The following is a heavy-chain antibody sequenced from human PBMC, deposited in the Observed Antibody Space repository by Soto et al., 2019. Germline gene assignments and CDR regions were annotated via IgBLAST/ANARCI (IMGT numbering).Heavy chain of an antibody. J-gene: IGHJ4*02. CDR1: GGTFSSYA. D-gene: IGHD2-15*01. CDR3: ARDRDVVVVAAGSGFDY. CDR2: IIPIFGTA. V-gene: IGHV1-69*13. Sequence: SVKVSCKASGGTFSSYAISWVRQAPGQGLEWMGGIIPIFGTANYAQKFQGRVTITADESTSTAYMELSSLRSEDTAVYYCARDRDVVVVAAGSGFDYWGQGTLVTVSS.